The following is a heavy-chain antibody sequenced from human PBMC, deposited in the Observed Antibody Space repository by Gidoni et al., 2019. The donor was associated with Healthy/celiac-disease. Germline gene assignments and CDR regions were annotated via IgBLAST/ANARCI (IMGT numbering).Heavy chain of an antibody. Sequence: EVQLVESGGVVVQPGGSLRLSCAAYGFPFDDYTMHWVRQAPGKGLEWVSLISCDGGSTYYADSVKGRFTISRDNSKNSLYLQMNSLRTEDTALYYCAKEGRSYSSGWYYFDYWGQGTLVTVSS. CDR1: GFPFDDYT. J-gene: IGHJ4*02. CDR2: ISCDGGST. CDR3: AKEGRSYSSGWYYFDY. V-gene: IGHV3-43*01. D-gene: IGHD6-19*01.